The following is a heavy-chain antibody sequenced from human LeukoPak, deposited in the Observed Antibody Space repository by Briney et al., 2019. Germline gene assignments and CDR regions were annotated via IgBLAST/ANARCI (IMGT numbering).Heavy chain of an antibody. CDR2: IYPGDSDT. Sequence: GESLKISCKGSGYSFTSYWIGWVRQMPGKGLEWVGIIYPGDSDTRYSPSFQGQVTISADKSISTAYLQWSSLKASDTAMYYCARYLGYCSSTSCYTYYGMDVWGQGTTVTVSS. J-gene: IGHJ6*02. V-gene: IGHV5-51*01. CDR3: ARYLGYCSSTSCYTYYGMDV. CDR1: GYSFTSYW. D-gene: IGHD2-2*02.